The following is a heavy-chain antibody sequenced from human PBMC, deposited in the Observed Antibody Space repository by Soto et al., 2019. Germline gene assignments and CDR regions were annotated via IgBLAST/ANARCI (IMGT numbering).Heavy chain of an antibody. Sequence: QVPLVQTGAEVKKPGSSVKVSCKTSGVSFNNNGIGWVRQAPGHGLEWMGGVSPPFRTSNYARKFQGRISITADASTGKVNMELSSLTSEDTAQYYCARVLYYGSGSYSPYGMDVWGQGTTVTVSS. CDR1: GVSFNNNG. CDR3: ARVLYYGSGSYSPYGMDV. D-gene: IGHD3-10*01. V-gene: IGHV1-69*01. CDR2: VSPPFRTS. J-gene: IGHJ6*02.